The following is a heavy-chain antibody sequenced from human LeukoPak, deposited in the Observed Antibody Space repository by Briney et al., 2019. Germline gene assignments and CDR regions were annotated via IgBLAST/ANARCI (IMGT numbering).Heavy chain of an antibody. CDR3: AKASYCGGDCYYLFDY. CDR1: DSTLSPIA. J-gene: IGHJ4*02. D-gene: IGHD2-21*02. CDR2: VSNNGGAT. V-gene: IGHV3-23*01. Sequence: GGPLNPPWGASDSTLSPIALTWSGKAQGKGLDWSQAVSNNGGATNYADSVKGRFTISRDNSKNMVYLQMNSLRVEGTAIYYCAKASYCGGDCYYLFDYWGQGTLVTVSS.